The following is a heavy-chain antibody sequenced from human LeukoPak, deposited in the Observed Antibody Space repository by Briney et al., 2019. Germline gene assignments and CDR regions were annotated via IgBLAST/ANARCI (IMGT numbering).Heavy chain of an antibody. D-gene: IGHD1-1*01. CDR1: GASVSSGSYY. V-gene: IGHV4-61*01. J-gene: IGHJ4*02. Sequence: PSETLSLTCTVSGASVSSGSYYWTWIRPPPGKGLERIGYIFYSGSTNYNPSLESRVTISFDTSKNQFSLKLTSVTAADTAVYYCARDPGVTTGTYYFDSWGQGSLVTVSS. CDR2: IFYSGST. CDR3: ARDPGVTTGTYYFDS.